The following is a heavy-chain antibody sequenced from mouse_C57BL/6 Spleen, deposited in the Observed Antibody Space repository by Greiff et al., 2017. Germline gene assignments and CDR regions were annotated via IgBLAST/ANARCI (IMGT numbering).Heavy chain of an antibody. CDR2: INPNNGGT. V-gene: IGHV1-26*01. J-gene: IGHJ3*01. CDR3: ADGGDYDFFAY. CDR1: GYTFTDYY. D-gene: IGHD2-4*01. Sequence: EVQLQQPGPELVKPGASVKISCKASGYTFTDYYMNWVKQSHGKSLEWIGDINPNNGGTSYNQKFKGKATLTVDTSSSTACMELRSLTSEDSAGYYCADGGDYDFFAYWGQGTLVTVSA.